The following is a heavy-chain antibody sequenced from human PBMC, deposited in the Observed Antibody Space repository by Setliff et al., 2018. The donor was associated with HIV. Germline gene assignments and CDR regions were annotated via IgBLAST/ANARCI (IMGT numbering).Heavy chain of an antibody. Sequence: PSETLSLTCTVSGGSMSSSSYYWGWIRQTPDKGLEWIGIIYYSGATYYNPSLTSRVTISVDTSRNQFSLKLRSVTAADTAAYYCARLGYVSGGFYKTPGPYYFDYLGQGALVTVSS. CDR2: IYYSGAT. V-gene: IGHV4-39*01. D-gene: IGHD3-10*01. CDR1: GGSMSSSSYY. CDR3: ARLGYVSGGFYKTPGPYYFDY. J-gene: IGHJ4*02.